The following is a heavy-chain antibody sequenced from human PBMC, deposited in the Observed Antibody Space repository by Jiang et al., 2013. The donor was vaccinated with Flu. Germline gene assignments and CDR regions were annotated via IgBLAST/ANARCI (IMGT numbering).Heavy chain of an antibody. J-gene: IGHJ4*02. CDR3: ARGEWELLGEDY. Sequence: CKASGHTFTSYYMHWVRQAPGQGLEWMGIINPSGGSTSYAQKFQGRVTMTRDTSTSTVYMELSSLRSEDTAVYYCARGEWELLGEDYWGQGTLVTVSS. V-gene: IGHV1-46*01. D-gene: IGHD1-26*01. CDR2: INPSGGST. CDR1: GHTFTSYY.